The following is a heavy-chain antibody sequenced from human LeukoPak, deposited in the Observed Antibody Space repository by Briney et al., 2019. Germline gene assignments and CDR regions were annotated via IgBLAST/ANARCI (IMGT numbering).Heavy chain of an antibody. CDR1: GFTFSSYE. CDR3: ARKRIRGLDY. J-gene: IGHJ4*02. D-gene: IGHD3-10*01. Sequence: GRSLRLSCAASGFTFSSYEMNWVRQAPGKGLEWVSYISSSAETIYYADSVKGRFTISRDNAKNSLYLQMNSLRAEDTAVYYCARKRIRGLDYWGQGTLVTVPS. CDR2: ISSSAETI. V-gene: IGHV3-48*03.